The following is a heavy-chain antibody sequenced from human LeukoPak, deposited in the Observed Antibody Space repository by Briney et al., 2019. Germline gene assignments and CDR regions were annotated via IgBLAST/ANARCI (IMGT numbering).Heavy chain of an antibody. D-gene: IGHD1-26*01. CDR2: IYYREAT. CDR1: GGSISSSTYY. CDR3: ASPGSGSYYQFDY. J-gene: IGHJ4*02. V-gene: IGHV4-39*01. Sequence: SDTLSLTCTVPGGSISSSTYYSGWLRPPPGKGLEWIGSIYYREATYYNPCLKSPVTISIHTSKNQFSLMLSSLTAADTAAYYCASPGSGSYYQFDYWGQGSLVTVSS.